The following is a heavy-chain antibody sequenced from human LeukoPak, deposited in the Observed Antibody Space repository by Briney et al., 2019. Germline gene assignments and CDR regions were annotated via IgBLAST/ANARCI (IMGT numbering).Heavy chain of an antibody. CDR1: GASMSSHY. V-gene: IGHV4-59*11. D-gene: IGHD6-6*01. CDR3: AKEGGPARPGLDS. J-gene: IGHJ4*02. CDR2: IYYTGST. Sequence: SETLSLTCTVSGASMSSHYWTWIRQDPGTGLEWIGNIYYTGSTSYNPALESRVTISLDTSNNQFSLNLTSVTAADTAVYYCAKEGGPARPGLDSWGQGTLVTVSS.